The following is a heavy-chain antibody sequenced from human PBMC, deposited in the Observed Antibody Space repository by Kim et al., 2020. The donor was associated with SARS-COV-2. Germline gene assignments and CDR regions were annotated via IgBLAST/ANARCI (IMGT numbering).Heavy chain of an antibody. J-gene: IGHJ4*02. CDR2: IYTSGST. CDR3: ARGEAYCGGDCYSTTG. D-gene: IGHD2-21*02. Sequence: SETLSLTCTVSGGSISSGSYYWSWIRQPAGKGLEWIGRIYTSGSTNYNPYLKSRVTISVDTSKNQFSLRLSSVTAADTAGYYCARGEAYCGGDCYSTTGWGQGTLVTVSS. CDR1: GGSISSGSYY. V-gene: IGHV4-61*02.